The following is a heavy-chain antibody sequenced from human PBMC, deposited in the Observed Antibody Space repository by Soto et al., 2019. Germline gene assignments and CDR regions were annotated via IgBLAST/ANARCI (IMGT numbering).Heavy chain of an antibody. CDR2: IYYSGST. J-gene: IGHJ4*02. V-gene: IGHV4-39*01. CDR1: GGSISSSSYY. Sequence: SETLSLTCTVSGGSISSSSYYWGWIRQPPGKGLEWIGSIYYSGSTYYNPSLKSRVTISVDTSKNQFSLKLSSVTAADTAVYYCARLKYYYDSSGYYQANFDYWGQGTLVTVSS. CDR3: ARLKYYYDSSGYYQANFDY. D-gene: IGHD3-22*01.